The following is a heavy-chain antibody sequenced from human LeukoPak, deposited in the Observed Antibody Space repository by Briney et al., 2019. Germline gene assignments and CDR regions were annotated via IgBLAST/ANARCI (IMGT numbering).Heavy chain of an antibody. J-gene: IGHJ3*02. D-gene: IGHD6-19*01. V-gene: IGHV3-53*01. CDR1: GFTVSSNY. CDR3: ARAYSSGWNDAFDI. Sequence: PGGSLRLSCAASGFTVSSNYMSWVRQAPGKGLEWVSVIYSGGSTYYADSVKGRFTISRDNSKNTLYLQMSSLRAEDTAVYYCARAYSSGWNDAFDIWGQGTMVTVSS. CDR2: IYSGGST.